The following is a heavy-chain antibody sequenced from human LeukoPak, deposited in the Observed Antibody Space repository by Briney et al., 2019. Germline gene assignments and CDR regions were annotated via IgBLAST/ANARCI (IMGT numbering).Heavy chain of an antibody. CDR2: INHSGRT. J-gene: IGHJ4*02. CDR3: ASIITVTLFDY. V-gene: IGHV4-34*01. Sequence: SETLSLTCAVYGGSFSGYYWSWIRQPPGKGREWIGEINHSGRTYYNPSLKSRVTISVDTSKNQFSLKLSSVTAADTAVYYCASIITVTLFDYWGQGTLVTVSS. D-gene: IGHD4-11*01. CDR1: GGSFSGYY.